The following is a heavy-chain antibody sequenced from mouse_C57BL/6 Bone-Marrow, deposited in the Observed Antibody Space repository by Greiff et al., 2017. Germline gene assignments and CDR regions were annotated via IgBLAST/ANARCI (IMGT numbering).Heavy chain of an antibody. CDR3: ARDGGRGDY. Sequence: EVKVVESGGGLVKPGGSLKLSCAASGFTFSSYAMSWVRQTPEKRLEWVATISDGGSYTYYPDNVKGRFTISRDNAKNNLYLQMSHLKSEDTAMYYCARDGGRGDYWGQGTTLTVSS. J-gene: IGHJ2*01. V-gene: IGHV5-4*01. CDR2: ISDGGSYT. CDR1: GFTFSSYA. D-gene: IGHD1-1*01.